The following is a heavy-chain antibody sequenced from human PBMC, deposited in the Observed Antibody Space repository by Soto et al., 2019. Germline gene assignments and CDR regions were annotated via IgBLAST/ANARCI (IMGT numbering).Heavy chain of an antibody. CDR1: GGSISSYY. CDR3: AREYSRGWPFAY. J-gene: IGHJ1*01. Sequence: PSETLSLTCTVSGGSISSYYWSWFRQPPGKGLEWIGYIYYSGSTNYNPSLKSRVTISVDTSKNQFSLKLSSVTAADTAVYYCAREYSRGWPFAYWGQRTLVTVS. V-gene: IGHV4-59*01. CDR2: IYYSGST. D-gene: IGHD6-19*01.